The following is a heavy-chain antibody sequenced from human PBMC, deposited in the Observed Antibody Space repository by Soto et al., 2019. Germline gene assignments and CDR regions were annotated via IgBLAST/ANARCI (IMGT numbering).Heavy chain of an antibody. D-gene: IGHD3-16*01. Sequence: GASVKVSCKVSGGTFSSHAISWVRQAPGQGLEWMGGIIPFFKATSFAQKFQGRVTITADGSTSTAYMDLYSLGSEDTAVYYCARDVPLNYYDGTFSYYAMDVWGQGTTVTVSS. CDR2: IIPFFKAT. CDR1: GGTFSSHA. V-gene: IGHV1-69*13. J-gene: IGHJ6*02. CDR3: ARDVPLNYYDGTFSYYAMDV.